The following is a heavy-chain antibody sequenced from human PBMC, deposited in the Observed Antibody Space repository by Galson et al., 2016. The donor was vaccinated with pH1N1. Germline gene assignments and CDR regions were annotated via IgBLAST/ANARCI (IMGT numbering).Heavy chain of an antibody. CDR1: GFSLSTSGLC. D-gene: IGHD4-17*01. J-gene: IGHJ4*02. Sequence: ALVKPTQTLTLTCTFSGFSLSTSGLCVSWIRQPPGKALEWHALIDRDDDKYYSTSLKTRLTISKDTSKNQVVLTMTNMDPVDAATYYCARLDYGDYSGYFEYWGQGTLVTVSS. V-gene: IGHV2-70*01. CDR3: ARLDYGDYSGYFEY. CDR2: IDRDDDK.